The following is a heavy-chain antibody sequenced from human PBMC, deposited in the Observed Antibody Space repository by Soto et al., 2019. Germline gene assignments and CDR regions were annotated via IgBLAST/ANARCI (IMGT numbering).Heavy chain of an antibody. Sequence: ASVKVSCKASGYTFTSYGITWVRQAPGQGLEWMGWISVYNGNTNYASRFQGRVTMTTDTSTSTAYMELRSLSSDDTAVYYCARGGRMLYHVWGQGTTVTVSS. J-gene: IGHJ6*02. CDR3: ARGGRMLYHV. CDR1: GYTFTSYG. CDR2: ISVYNGNT. D-gene: IGHD2-15*01. V-gene: IGHV1-18*01.